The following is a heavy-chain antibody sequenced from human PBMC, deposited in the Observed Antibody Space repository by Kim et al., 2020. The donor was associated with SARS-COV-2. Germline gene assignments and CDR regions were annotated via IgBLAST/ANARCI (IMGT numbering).Heavy chain of an antibody. V-gene: IGHV4-31*11. CDR2: IYYSGST. CDR1: GGSISSGGYY. J-gene: IGHJ5*02. CDR3: ARFSSIEVHWFDP. Sequence: SERRWIYCAVAGGSISSGGYYWSWIRQHPGKGLEWIGYIYYSGSTYYNPSLKSRVTISVDTSKNQFSLKLSSVTAADTAVYYCARFSSIEVHWFDPWGQGTLVTVSS. D-gene: IGHD3-3*02.